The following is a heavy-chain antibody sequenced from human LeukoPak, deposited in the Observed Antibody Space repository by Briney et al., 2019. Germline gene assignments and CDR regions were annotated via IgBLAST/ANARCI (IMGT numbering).Heavy chain of an antibody. CDR1: GFTFSSYD. D-gene: IGHD3-22*01. CDR3: AKDRITMIVVDAFDI. V-gene: IGHV3-30-3*01. J-gene: IGHJ3*02. Sequence: GGSLRLSCAASGFTFSSYDMHWVRQAPGKGLEWVAVISYDGSNKYYADSVKGRFTISRDNSKNTLYLQMNSLRAEDTAVYYCAKDRITMIVVDAFDIWGQGTMVTVSS. CDR2: ISYDGSNK.